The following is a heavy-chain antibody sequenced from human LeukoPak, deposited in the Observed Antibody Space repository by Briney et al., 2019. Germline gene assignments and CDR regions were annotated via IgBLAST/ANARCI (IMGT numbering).Heavy chain of an antibody. CDR1: GGSFSSYY. CDR2: IYYSGST. V-gene: IGHV4-39*07. J-gene: IGHJ4*02. CDR3: ARDLPIRGFDY. Sequence: PSVTLSLTCAVYGGSFSSYYWGWIRQPPGKGLEWIGSIYYSGSTYYNPSLKSRVTISVDTSKNQFSLKLSSVTAADTAVYYCARDLPIRGFDYWGQGTLVTVSS.